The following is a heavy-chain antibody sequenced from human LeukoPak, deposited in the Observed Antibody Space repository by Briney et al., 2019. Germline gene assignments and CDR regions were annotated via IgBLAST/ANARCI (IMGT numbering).Heavy chain of an antibody. V-gene: IGHV3-23*01. CDR2: ISGSGGST. CDR3: AKERITMVRGVISGYYFDY. CDR1: GFTFSSYA. Sequence: GGSLRPSRAASGFTFSSYAMSWVRQAPGKGLEWVSAISGSGGSTYYADSVKGRFTISRDNSKNTLYLQMNSLRAEDTAVYYCAKERITMVRGVISGYYFDYWGQGTLVTVSS. D-gene: IGHD3-10*01. J-gene: IGHJ4*02.